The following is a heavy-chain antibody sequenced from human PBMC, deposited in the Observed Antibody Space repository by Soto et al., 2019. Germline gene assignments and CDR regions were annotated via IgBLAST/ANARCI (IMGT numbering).Heavy chain of an antibody. J-gene: IGHJ4*02. V-gene: IGHV3-23*01. D-gene: IGHD2-21*02. Sequence: EVQLLESGGGLVQPGGSLRLSCAASGFTFSSYAMSWVRQAPGKGLEWVAAISGSGGSTYYADSVKGRFTICRDNSKKMLYLQMNSLRAEETAVYYCEKDMGAYFCGGWFIRLLEFGGQGPLVTVSS. CDR1: GFTFSSYA. CDR3: EKDMGAYFCGGWFIRLLEF. CDR2: ISGSGGST.